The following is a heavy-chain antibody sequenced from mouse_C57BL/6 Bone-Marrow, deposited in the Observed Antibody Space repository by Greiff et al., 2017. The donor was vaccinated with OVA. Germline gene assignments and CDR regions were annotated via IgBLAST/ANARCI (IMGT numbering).Heavy chain of an antibody. V-gene: IGHV1-15*01. CDR1: GYTFPDYE. CDR3: TRQVYDDGYPWFAY. D-gene: IGHD2-3*01. CDR2: IDPETGGT. Sequence: VQLQQSGAELVRPGASVTLSCKASGYTFPDYEMHWVKQTPVHGLEWIGAIDPETGGTAYNQTFTGKAILTADKSSSTAYMELRSLTSEDSAVYYCTRQVYDDGYPWFAYWGQGTLFTVSA. J-gene: IGHJ3*01.